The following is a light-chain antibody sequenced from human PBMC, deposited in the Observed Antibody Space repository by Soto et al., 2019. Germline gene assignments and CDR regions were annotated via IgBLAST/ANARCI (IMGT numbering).Light chain of an antibody. V-gene: IGLV2-23*01. CDR2: VGS. CDR3: CSYAGSNTYWV. Sequence: QSALTQPASVSGSPGQSITISCTGTSSDVGSYDVVSWYQQHPGKAPKLMIYVGSKRPSGVSTRFSGSKSGNTASLTISGLQAEDEAEYYCCSYAGSNTYWVFGGGTKLTVL. CDR1: SSDVGSYDV. J-gene: IGLJ3*02.